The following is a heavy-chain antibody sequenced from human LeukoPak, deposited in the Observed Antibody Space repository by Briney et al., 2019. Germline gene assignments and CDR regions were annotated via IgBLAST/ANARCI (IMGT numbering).Heavy chain of an antibody. CDR1: GFTFSSYG. J-gene: IGHJ4*02. CDR3: ASRASSLYYYDSSGPRGVYFDH. Sequence: GGSLRLSCAASGFTFSSYGMSWVRQAPGKGLEWVANIKQDGSEKYYVDSVKGRFTISRDNSKNSLYLQMNSLRAEDKAVYYCASRASSLYYYDSSGPRGVYFDHWGRGTRVSVSS. CDR2: IKQDGSEK. V-gene: IGHV3-7*01. D-gene: IGHD3-22*01.